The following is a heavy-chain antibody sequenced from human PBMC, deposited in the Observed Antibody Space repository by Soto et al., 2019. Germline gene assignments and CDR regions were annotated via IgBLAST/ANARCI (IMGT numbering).Heavy chain of an antibody. J-gene: IGHJ4*02. CDR3: AGDAQPFDS. CDR2: ISNDGNYI. CDR1: GFSFSNDW. V-gene: IGHV3-74*01. Sequence: GGSLRLSCAASGFSFSNDWMHWVRQAPGKGLVWVSCISNDGNYIRYVDSVKGRFTISRDNAKNSVSLQMSSLRVDDTAVYYCAGDAQPFDSWGQGTLVTVSS. D-gene: IGHD3-16*01.